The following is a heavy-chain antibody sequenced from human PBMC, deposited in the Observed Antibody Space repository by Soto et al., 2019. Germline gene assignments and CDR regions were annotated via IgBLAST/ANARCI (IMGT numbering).Heavy chain of an antibody. V-gene: IGHV3-30*03. CDR1: GFTFSSYG. D-gene: IGHD1-26*01. Sequence: PGGSLRLSCAASGFTFSSYGMHWVRQAPGKGLEWVAVISKDGSTKYDADSVKGRFTISKDNSQNMLYLQMHSLRPEDTAVYYCTRDPYGGSRYYFDSWGQGTLVTVSS. CDR2: ISKDGSTK. CDR3: TRDPYGGSRYYFDS. J-gene: IGHJ4*02.